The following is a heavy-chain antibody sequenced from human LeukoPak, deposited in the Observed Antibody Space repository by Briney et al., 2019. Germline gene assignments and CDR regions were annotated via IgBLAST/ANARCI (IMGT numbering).Heavy chain of an antibody. CDR1: GAAISSYY. CDR3: AKSNGYGLLDI. CDR2: IFYSGST. V-gene: IGHV4-59*12. J-gene: IGHJ3*02. Sequence: SETLSLTCTVTGAAISSYYWGWIRQPPGKGLEWIGNIFYSGSTYYSPSLKSRVTISLDTSRNQFSLKLNSLTAADTAVYYCAKSNGYGLLDIWGQGTMVTVSS. D-gene: IGHD5-18*01.